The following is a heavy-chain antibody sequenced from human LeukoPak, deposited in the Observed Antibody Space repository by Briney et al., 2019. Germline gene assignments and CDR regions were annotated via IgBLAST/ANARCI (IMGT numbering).Heavy chain of an antibody. Sequence: GESLKISCKGSGYSFSNFWIGWVRQRPGKGLEWMGIIFPGDSDTTYSPSFQGQVTISADKSISTAYLQWSSLKASDTAMYYCARQGYGSTWARYIGYWGQGTLVTVSS. CDR2: IFPGDSDT. CDR1: GYSFSNFW. CDR3: ARQGYGSTWARYIGY. D-gene: IGHD6-19*01. J-gene: IGHJ4*02. V-gene: IGHV5-51*01.